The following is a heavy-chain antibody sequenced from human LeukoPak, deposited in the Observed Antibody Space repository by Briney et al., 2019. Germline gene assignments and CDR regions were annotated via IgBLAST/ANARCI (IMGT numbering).Heavy chain of an antibody. CDR3: ARDMITFGGVIAPDAFDI. J-gene: IGHJ3*02. D-gene: IGHD3-16*02. CDR1: GFTFSNYV. CDR2: TSGSGHDT. V-gene: IGHV3-23*01. Sequence: GGSLRLSCAASGFTFSNYVIYWVRQAPGKGLEWVSATSGSGHDTYYADSVKGRFTISRDNTKNSLYLQMNSLRAEDTAVYYCARDMITFGGVIAPDAFDIWGQGTMVTVSS.